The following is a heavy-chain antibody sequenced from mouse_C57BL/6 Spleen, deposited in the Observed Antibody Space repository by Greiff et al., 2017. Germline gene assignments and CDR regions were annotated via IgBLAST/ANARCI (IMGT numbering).Heavy chain of an antibody. J-gene: IGHJ3*01. CDR3: ARNYSGSSPGWFAY. D-gene: IGHD1-1*01. Sequence: QVQLKQSGPELVKPGASVKISCKASGYAFSSSWMNWVKQRPGKGLEWIGRIYPGDGDTNYNGKFKGKATLTADKSSSTAYMQLSSLTSEDSAVYFCARNYSGSSPGWFAYWGQGTLVTVSA. V-gene: IGHV1-82*01. CDR2: IYPGDGDT. CDR1: GYAFSSSW.